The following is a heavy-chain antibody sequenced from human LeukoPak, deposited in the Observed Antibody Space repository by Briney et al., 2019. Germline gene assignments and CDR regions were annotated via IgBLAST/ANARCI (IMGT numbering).Heavy chain of an antibody. CDR2: IWSDGSNK. V-gene: IGHV3-33*01. D-gene: IGHD6-6*01. J-gene: IGHJ4*02. CDR1: GFTFSSYG. Sequence: PGGSLRLSCAASGFTFSSYGMHWVRRAPGKGLEWVAVIWSDGSNKYYADSVKGRFTISRDNSKNTQYLQMNSLTAEDTAVYYCARAPRGAARLDSWGQGALVTVSS. CDR3: ARAPRGAARLDS.